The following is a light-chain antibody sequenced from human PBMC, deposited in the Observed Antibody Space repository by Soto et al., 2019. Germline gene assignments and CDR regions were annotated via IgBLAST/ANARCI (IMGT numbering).Light chain of an antibody. J-gene: IGKJ1*01. CDR3: QQYSDSSGA. V-gene: IGKV1-5*01. Sequence: DIEVRQSPSTLSASVGDRVTITCGASQSIGTWLAWYQQKPGKAPKLPIFDASTLESGVPSRFSGSGSGTDFTLTLRSLQPDDFETYYCQQYSDSSGAFGQGTRWIS. CDR1: QSIGTW. CDR2: DAS.